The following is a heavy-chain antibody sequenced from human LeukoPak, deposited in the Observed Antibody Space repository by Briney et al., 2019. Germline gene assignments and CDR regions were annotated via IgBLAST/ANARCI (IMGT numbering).Heavy chain of an antibody. D-gene: IGHD6-19*01. V-gene: IGHV1-69*05. CDR2: IIPIFGTA. J-gene: IGHJ5*02. CDR3: AREGQQWLVQNWFDP. CDR1: GGTFSSYA. Sequence: SVEVSCKASGGTFSSYAISWVRQAPGQGLEWMGGIIPIFGTANYAQKFQGRVTITTDESTSTAYMELSSLRSEDTAVYYCAREGQQWLVQNWFDPWGQGTLVTVSS.